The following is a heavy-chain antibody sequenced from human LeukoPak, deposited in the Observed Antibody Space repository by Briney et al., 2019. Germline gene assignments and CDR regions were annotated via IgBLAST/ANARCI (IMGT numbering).Heavy chain of an antibody. CDR3: ARDSGYDSRGFYYGGFDP. Sequence: SETLSLTCTVSGGSFSSGAYYWSWIRQLPGKGLEWVGYIHYSGSPYYNPSLKSRVPISGDTSKNQFSLTLSSVTVADTAVYYCARDSGYDSRGFYYGGFDPWGQGILVTVSS. CDR2: IHYSGSP. CDR1: GGSFSSGAYY. D-gene: IGHD3-22*01. V-gene: IGHV4-31*03. J-gene: IGHJ5*02.